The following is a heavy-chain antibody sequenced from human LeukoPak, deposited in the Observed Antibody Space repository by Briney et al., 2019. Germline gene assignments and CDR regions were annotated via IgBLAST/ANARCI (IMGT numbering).Heavy chain of an antibody. V-gene: IGHV3-7*01. D-gene: IGHD3-16*02. Sequence: GGSLRLSCAASGFTFSNYWMSWVRQAPGKGLGWVANIKQDGSEKKYVDSVKGRFTISRDNAKNSLYLQMNSLRAEDTAVYYCARDYLWGSYRYFDYWGQGTLVTVSS. J-gene: IGHJ4*02. CDR3: ARDYLWGSYRYFDY. CDR2: IKQDGSEK. CDR1: GFTFSNYW.